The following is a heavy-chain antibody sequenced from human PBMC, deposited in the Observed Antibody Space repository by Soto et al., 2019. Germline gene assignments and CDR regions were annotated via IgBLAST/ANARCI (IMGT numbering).Heavy chain of an antibody. CDR2: IYYSGST. D-gene: IGHD1-26*01. V-gene: IGHV4-39*01. CDR1: GGSISSSSYY. J-gene: IGHJ4*02. Sequence: QLQLQESGPGLVKPSETLSLTCTVSGGSISSSSYYWGWIRQPPGKGLEWIGSIYYSGSTYYNPSLKSRVTISVDTSKNQSSLKLSSVTAADTAVYYCARQNGATVQIDYWGQGTLVTVSS. CDR3: ARQNGATVQIDY.